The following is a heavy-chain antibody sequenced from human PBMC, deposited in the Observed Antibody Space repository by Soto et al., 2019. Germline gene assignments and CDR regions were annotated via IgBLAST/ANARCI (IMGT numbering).Heavy chain of an antibody. CDR3: TRSWSSSSDY. V-gene: IGHV3-73*01. Sequence: EVQLVESGGGLVKPGGSLRLSCVASRFTFSGSAMHWVRQASGKGLEWVGRIRSKANSYATAYAASVKGRFTISRDDSKNTAYLQMNSLETEDTAVYYCTRSWSSSSDYWGQGTLVTVSS. J-gene: IGHJ4*02. CDR1: RFTFSGSA. D-gene: IGHD6-6*01. CDR2: IRSKANSYAT.